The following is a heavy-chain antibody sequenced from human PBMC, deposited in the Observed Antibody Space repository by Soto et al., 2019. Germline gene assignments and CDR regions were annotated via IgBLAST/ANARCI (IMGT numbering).Heavy chain of an antibody. J-gene: IGHJ6*02. CDR1: GYTFTSYW. D-gene: IGHD2-2*01. CDR3: ARSRPYCSSTGCYYAYGMDV. Sequence: GESLKISFKGSGYTFTSYWIGWVRQMPGKGLEWMGIMYPGDSDTRYSPSFQGQVSISADRSTSTAYLQWSSLKASDTAMYYCARSRPYCSSTGCYYAYGMDVWGQGTTVTVSS. CDR2: MYPGDSDT. V-gene: IGHV5-51*01.